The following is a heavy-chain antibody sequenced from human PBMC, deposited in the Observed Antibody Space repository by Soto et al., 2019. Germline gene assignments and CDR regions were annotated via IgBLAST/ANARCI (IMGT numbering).Heavy chain of an antibody. J-gene: IGHJ5*02. CDR2: IHHSGSA. V-gene: IGHV4-59*12. CDR3: ARGVGGSGLNWFDP. Sequence: SETLSLTCTFSGSSIIGYYWTWIRQSPERGLEWIGYIHHSGSANYNPSLNSRLTMSVDRSKSQFSMKLASVTAADTAVYYCARGVGGSGLNWFDPWGQGTLVTVS. D-gene: IGHD6-19*01. CDR1: GSSIIGYY.